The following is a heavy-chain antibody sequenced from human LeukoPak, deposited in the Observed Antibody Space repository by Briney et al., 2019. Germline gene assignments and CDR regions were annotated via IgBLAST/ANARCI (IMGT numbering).Heavy chain of an antibody. CDR2: MNPNSGNT. V-gene: IGHV1-8*01. CDR1: GYTFTSYD. Sequence: ASVKVSCKASGYTFTSYDINWVRQATGQGLEWMGWMNPNSGNTGYAQRFQGRVTMTRNTSISTAYMELSSLRSEDTAVYYCARGYIAPDYYYYYGMDVWGQGTTVTVSS. CDR3: ARGYIAPDYYYYYGMDV. J-gene: IGHJ6*02. D-gene: IGHD6-13*01.